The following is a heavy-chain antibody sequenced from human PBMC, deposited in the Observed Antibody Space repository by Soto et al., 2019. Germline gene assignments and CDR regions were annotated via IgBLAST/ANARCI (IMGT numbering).Heavy chain of an antibody. V-gene: IGHV1-24*01. CDR3: ARGPSSLTRFDY. Sequence: ASVKVSCKVSGYTLTELSMHWVRQAPGKGLEWMGGFDPEDGETIYAQKFQGRVTMTEDTSTDTAYMGLSSLRAEDTAVYYCARGPSSLTRFDYWGQGTLVTVSS. CDR2: FDPEDGET. J-gene: IGHJ4*02. CDR1: GYTLTELS. D-gene: IGHD2-2*01.